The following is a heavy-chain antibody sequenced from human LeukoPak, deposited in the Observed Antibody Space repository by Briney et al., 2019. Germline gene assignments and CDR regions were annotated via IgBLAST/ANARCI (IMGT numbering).Heavy chain of an antibody. Sequence: PSETLSLTCTVSGGSISSYYWSWLRQPPGKGLEWIGYIYYSGSTNYNPSLKSRVTISVDTSKNQFSLKLTSVTAADTAVYYCAGSNDYGDYEWVGAFDIWGQGTMVTVSS. CDR1: GGSISSYY. D-gene: IGHD4-17*01. CDR2: IYYSGST. CDR3: AGSNDYGDYEWVGAFDI. V-gene: IGHV4-59*08. J-gene: IGHJ3*02.